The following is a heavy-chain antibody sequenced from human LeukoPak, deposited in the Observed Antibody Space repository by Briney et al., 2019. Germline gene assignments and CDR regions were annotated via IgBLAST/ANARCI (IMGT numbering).Heavy chain of an antibody. Sequence: GGSLRLSCAASGLTFSNYNMNWVRQAPGKGLEWVSSISTSGSYIYYANSMKGRFTISRDNAKNSLFLQMNSLRAEDTAVYYCARGEDYYYYYYMDVWGKGTTVTVSS. CDR2: ISTSGSYI. CDR1: GLTFSNYN. J-gene: IGHJ6*03. V-gene: IGHV3-21*04. CDR3: ARGEDYYYYYYMDV.